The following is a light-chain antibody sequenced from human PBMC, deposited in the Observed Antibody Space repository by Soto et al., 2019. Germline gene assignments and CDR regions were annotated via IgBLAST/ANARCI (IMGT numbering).Light chain of an antibody. CDR3: QQYGSSLGWT. Sequence: EIVLTQSPGTLSLSPGERATLSCRASQSVSSSYLAWYQQKPGQAPRLLIYGASSSATGIPDRLSGSGSGTDFTLTIIRLEPEDFAVYYCQQYGSSLGWTFGQGTKVEIK. CDR2: GAS. J-gene: IGKJ1*01. V-gene: IGKV3-20*01. CDR1: QSVSSSY.